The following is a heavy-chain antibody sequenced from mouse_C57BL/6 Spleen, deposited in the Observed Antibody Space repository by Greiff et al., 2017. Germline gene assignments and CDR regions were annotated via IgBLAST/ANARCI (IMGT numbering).Heavy chain of an antibody. CDR3: ARIYTPTPYFDV. Sequence: QVQLQQSGAELVRPGASVKLSCKASGYTFTDYYINWVKQRPGQGLEWIARIYPGSGNTYYNEKFKGKATLTAEKSSSTAYMQLSSLTSEDSAVYFCARIYTPTPYFDVWGTGTTVTVSS. J-gene: IGHJ1*03. CDR2: IYPGSGNT. CDR1: GYTFTDYY. D-gene: IGHD1-1*01. V-gene: IGHV1-76*01.